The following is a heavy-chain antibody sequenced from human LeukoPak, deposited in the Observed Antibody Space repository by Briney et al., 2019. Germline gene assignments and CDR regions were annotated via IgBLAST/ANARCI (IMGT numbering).Heavy chain of an antibody. CDR2: IYYSGST. D-gene: IGHD3-3*01. CDR3: ARHIPNYDFWSGDPYYFDY. CDR1: GGSISSSSYY. J-gene: IGHJ4*02. V-gene: IGHV4-39*01. Sequence: ASETLSLTCTVSGGSISSSSYYWGWIRQPPGKGLEWIGSIYYSGSTYYNPSLKSRATISVDTSKNQFSLKLSSVTAADTAVYYCARHIPNYDFWSGDPYYFDYWGQGTLVTVSS.